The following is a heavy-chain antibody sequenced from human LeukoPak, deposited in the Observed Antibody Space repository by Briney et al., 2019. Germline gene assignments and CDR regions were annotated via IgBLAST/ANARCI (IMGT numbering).Heavy chain of an antibody. J-gene: IGHJ4*02. CDR1: GYTFTSYY. CDR2: INPNSGGT. Sequence: ASVKVSCKASGYTFTSYYMHWVRQASGQGLEWMGWINPNSGGTNYAQKFQGRVTMTRDTSISTAYMELSRLRSDDTAVYYCARGRGSSSLIDYWGQGTLVTVSS. D-gene: IGHD6-13*01. CDR3: ARGRGSSSLIDY. V-gene: IGHV1-2*02.